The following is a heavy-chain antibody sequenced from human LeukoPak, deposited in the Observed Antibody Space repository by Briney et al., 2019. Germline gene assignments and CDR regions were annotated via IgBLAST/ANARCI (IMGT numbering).Heavy chain of an antibody. CDR3: AREAFSWNYVGFDP. J-gene: IGHJ5*02. Sequence: GSLRLSCAASGFTFSSYEMNWVRQAPGKGLEWVSYISSSGSAIYYADSVKGRFTISRDNSKNTLYLQMNSLRAEDTAVYYCAREAFSWNYVGFDPWGQGTLVTVSS. CDR1: GFTFSSYE. CDR2: ISSSGSAI. D-gene: IGHD1-7*01. V-gene: IGHV3-48*03.